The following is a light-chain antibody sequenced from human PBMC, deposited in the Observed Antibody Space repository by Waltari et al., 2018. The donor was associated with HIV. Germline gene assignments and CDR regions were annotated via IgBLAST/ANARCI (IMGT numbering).Light chain of an antibody. V-gene: IGLV1-40*01. Sequence: QSVLTQPPSVSGAPGQTVTISCTGSSSNIGAAYDVHWYQQVPETPPKPLLYATTSRPSGVPDRFSGSKSGTSASLASAGLQTEDEADYYCQSYVSSVNVVFGGGTRVTVL. CDR2: ATT. CDR3: QSYVSSVNVV. CDR1: SSNIGAAYD. J-gene: IGLJ3*02.